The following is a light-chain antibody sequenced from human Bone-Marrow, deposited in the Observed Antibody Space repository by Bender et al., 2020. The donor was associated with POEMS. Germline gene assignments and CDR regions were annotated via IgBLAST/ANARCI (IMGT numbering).Light chain of an antibody. V-gene: IGLV3-1*01. CDR2: EDN. Sequence: SYGLTQPPSVSVSPGHTANITCSGDQLGDQYASWYQLKPGQSPVLVIYEDNKRPSGIPERFSGSNSGDTATLTISRVEAGDEADYFCQVWDSSSHHLVFGGGTKLTVL. J-gene: IGLJ2*01. CDR3: QVWDSSSHHLV. CDR1: QLGDQY.